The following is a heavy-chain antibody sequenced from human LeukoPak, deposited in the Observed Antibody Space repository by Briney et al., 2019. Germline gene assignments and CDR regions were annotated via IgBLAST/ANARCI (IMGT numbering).Heavy chain of an antibody. J-gene: IGHJ4*02. Sequence: PGGSLRLSCAASGFTFSSYSMNWVRQAPGKGLEWVSSISSSSSYIYYADSVKGRFTISRDNSKNTLYLQMNSLRAEDTAVYYCAKGIDGYNPIDYWGQGTLVTVSS. CDR3: AKGIDGYNPIDY. D-gene: IGHD5-24*01. CDR2: ISSSSSYI. CDR1: GFTFSSYS. V-gene: IGHV3-21*04.